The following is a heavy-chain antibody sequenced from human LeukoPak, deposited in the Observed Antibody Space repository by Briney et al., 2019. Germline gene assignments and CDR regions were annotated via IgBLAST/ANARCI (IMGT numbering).Heavy chain of an antibody. D-gene: IGHD3-10*01. J-gene: IGHJ5*02. CDR2: IIPIFGTA. V-gene: IGHV1-69*05. CDR1: GGTFSSYA. CDR3: ARTSSYGRGGGIDP. Sequence: ASVKVSCKASGGTFSSYAISWVRQAPGQGLEWMGGIIPIFGTANYAQKFQGRVTITTDESTSTAYMELSSLRSEDTAVYYCARTSSYGRGGGIDPWGQGTLVTVSS.